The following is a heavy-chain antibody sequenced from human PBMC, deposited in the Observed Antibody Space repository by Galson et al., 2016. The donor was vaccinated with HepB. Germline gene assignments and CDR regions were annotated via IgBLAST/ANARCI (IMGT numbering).Heavy chain of an antibody. V-gene: IGHV4-4*02. Sequence: SETLSPTYAVSGRSISSSNRWTWGRQSRGKGLECIWQVYHSGNTNYTPSLKGRVTISVEKSKNKFSLKLRSVTAAATAVYYCAFAYHSGWVPFDIWGQGTMVTVSS. J-gene: IGHJ3*02. CDR2: VYHSGNT. CDR3: AFAYHSGWVPFDI. D-gene: IGHD6-19*01. CDR1: GRSISSSNR.